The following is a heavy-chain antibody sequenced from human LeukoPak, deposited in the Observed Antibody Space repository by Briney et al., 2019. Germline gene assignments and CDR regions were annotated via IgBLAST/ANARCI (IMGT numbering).Heavy chain of an antibody. Sequence: SETLSLTCTVSGGSISSSSYYWDWIRQPPGKGLEWIGSIYYSGSTYYNPSLKSRVTISVDTSKNQFSLKLNSVTAADTAVYYCARRYYDSSGPPEAFDIWGQGTMVTVSS. V-gene: IGHV4-39*07. J-gene: IGHJ3*02. D-gene: IGHD3-22*01. CDR3: ARRYYDSSGPPEAFDI. CDR2: IYYSGST. CDR1: GGSISSSSYY.